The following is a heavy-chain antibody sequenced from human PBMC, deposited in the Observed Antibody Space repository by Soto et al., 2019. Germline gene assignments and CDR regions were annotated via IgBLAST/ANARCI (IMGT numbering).Heavy chain of an antibody. D-gene: IGHD6-19*01. CDR2: ISYDGSNK. CDR3: AKAPAGIAVFDY. V-gene: IGHV3-30*18. CDR1: GFTFSSYN. Sequence: QVRLVESGGGVVQPGTSLRLSCAASGFTFSSYNMHWARQAPGKGLEWVAIISYDGSNKNYADSVKGRFTISRDNSKNTLYLQMNSLRPEDTAVFYCAKAPAGIAVFDYWGQGTLVTVSS. J-gene: IGHJ4*02.